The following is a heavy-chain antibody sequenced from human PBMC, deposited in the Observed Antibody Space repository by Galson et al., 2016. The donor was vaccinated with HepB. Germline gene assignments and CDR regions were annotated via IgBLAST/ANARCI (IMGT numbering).Heavy chain of an antibody. V-gene: IGHV5-51*01. CDR3: ARRVRNPISGMDV. D-gene: IGHD3-3*02. Sequence: QSGAEVKKPGESLKISCKGSGYTFTDYWIGWVRQMPGKGLEWMGLIYPDDSDTRYSPSFQGQVTISADKSITTAYLQWSSLKASDNAIYYCARRVRNPISGMDVWGQGTTVTVSS. CDR1: GYTFTDYW. CDR2: IYPDDSDT. J-gene: IGHJ6*02.